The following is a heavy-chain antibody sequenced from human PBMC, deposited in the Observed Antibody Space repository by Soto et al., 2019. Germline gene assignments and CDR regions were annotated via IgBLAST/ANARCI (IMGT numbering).Heavy chain of an antibody. Sequence: SVKVSCKASGGTFSSYTISWVRQAPGQGLEWMGRIIPILGIANYAQKFQGRVTITADKSTSTAYMELSSLRSEDTAVYYCARYRGYGDRNYYYYYMDVWGKGTTVTVSS. D-gene: IGHD4-17*01. CDR1: GGTFSSYT. V-gene: IGHV1-69*02. CDR2: IIPILGIA. CDR3: ARYRGYGDRNYYYYYMDV. J-gene: IGHJ6*03.